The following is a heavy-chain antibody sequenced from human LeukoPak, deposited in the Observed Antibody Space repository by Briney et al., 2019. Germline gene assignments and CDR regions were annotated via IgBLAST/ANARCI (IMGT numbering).Heavy chain of an antibody. Sequence: GASVTVSRTASGYTFTGYFMHWMRQAPGQGLEWMAWINPNSGATNYAPKFQGRVTLTRDTSITTAYMELSRLRSDDTAVYYCARDFGRYSGYDFDFWGQGTLVTVSS. J-gene: IGHJ4*02. CDR3: ARDFGRYSGYDFDF. CDR2: INPNSGAT. CDR1: GYTFTGYF. V-gene: IGHV1-2*02. D-gene: IGHD5-12*01.